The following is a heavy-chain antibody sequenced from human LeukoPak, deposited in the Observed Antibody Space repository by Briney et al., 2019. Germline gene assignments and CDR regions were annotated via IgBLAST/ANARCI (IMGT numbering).Heavy chain of an antibody. CDR1: GFTFSFYA. D-gene: IGHD3-10*01. CDR2: MSHDGSNE. J-gene: IGHJ4*02. CDR3: ARDRGQYYGSGSYYVN. Sequence: GGSLRLSCAASGFTFSFYAVHWVRQAPGKGLDWVAVMSHDGSNEYYADSVKGRFTISRDNSKNTLFLQMNSLRADDTAVYYCARDRGQYYGSGSYYVNWGQGTLVTVSS. V-gene: IGHV3-30*01.